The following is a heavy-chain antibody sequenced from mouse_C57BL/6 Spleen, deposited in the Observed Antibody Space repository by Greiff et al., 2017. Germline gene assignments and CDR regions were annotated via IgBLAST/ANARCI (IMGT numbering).Heavy chain of an antibody. CDR1: GYSITSGYY. Sequence: VQLKESGPGLVKPSQSLSLTCSVTGYSITSGYYWTWIRQFPGNTLEWMGYISYDGSNNYNPSLKNRISITLDTSKNQFFLKLNSVTTEETATYYCARWWDEDAMDYWGQGTSVTVSS. J-gene: IGHJ4*01. V-gene: IGHV3-6*01. D-gene: IGHD1-1*02. CDR3: ARWWDEDAMDY. CDR2: ISYDGSN.